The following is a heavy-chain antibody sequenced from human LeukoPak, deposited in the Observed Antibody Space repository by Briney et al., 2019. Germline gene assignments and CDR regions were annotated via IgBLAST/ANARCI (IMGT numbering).Heavy chain of an antibody. CDR1: GFTFSNYW. CDR3: ARGGSGYSYGKIDS. J-gene: IGHJ4*02. CDR2: IKQDGSET. V-gene: IGHV3-7*01. Sequence: PGGSLRLSCAASGFTFSNYWINWVRQAPGKGLEWVANIKQDGSETCCVDSVKGRFTISRDNAKNSLYLQMNSLRDEDTAVYYCARGGSGYSYGKIDSWGQGILVTVSS. D-gene: IGHD5-18*01.